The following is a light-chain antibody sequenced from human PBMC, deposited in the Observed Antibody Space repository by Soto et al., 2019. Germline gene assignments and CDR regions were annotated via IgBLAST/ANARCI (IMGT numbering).Light chain of an antibody. CDR3: QQTYMTPYT. Sequence: DIQMTQSPSSLSASVGDRVTITCRATQTISNYLSWYQKKPGKPPKLLIFGASRLQGGVPSRFSGRRSGTDFTLTIRNLRHEDVAIYYCQQTYMTPYTFGQGTNLDIK. J-gene: IGKJ2*01. CDR1: QTISNY. V-gene: IGKV1-39*01. CDR2: GAS.